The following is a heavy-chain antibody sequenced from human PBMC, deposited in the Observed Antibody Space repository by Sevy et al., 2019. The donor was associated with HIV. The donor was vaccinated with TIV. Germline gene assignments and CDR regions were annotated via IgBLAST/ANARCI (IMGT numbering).Heavy chain of an antibody. CDR2: ISAYNGNT. D-gene: IGHD3-3*01. CDR3: ARDPKEITIYPEDYFDY. CDR1: GYTFTSYG. J-gene: IGHJ4*02. Sequence: GESLKISCKASGYTFTSYGISWVRQAPGQGLEWMGWISAYNGNTNYAQKLQGRVTMTTDTSTSTAYMELRSLGSDETAVYYCARDPKEITIYPEDYFDYWGQGTLVTVSS. V-gene: IGHV1-18*01.